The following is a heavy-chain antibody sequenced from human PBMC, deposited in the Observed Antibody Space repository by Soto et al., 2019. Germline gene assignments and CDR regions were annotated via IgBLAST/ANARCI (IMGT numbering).Heavy chain of an antibody. CDR1: GFIFTNYA. D-gene: IGHD1-26*01. CDR2: IGGRGNSA. Sequence: GGSLRLSCAASGFIFTNYAMNWVRQAPGKGLEWVSVIGGRGNSAYYADSVQGRFTISRDNAKKSLYLQMSSLRAEDTAVYYCARGEGAGLFGMDVWGQGTTVTVSS. J-gene: IGHJ6*02. CDR3: ARGEGAGLFGMDV. V-gene: IGHV3-23*01.